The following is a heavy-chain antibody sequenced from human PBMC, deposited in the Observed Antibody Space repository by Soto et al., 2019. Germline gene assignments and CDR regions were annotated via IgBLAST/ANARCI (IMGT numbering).Heavy chain of an antibody. J-gene: IGHJ6*02. CDR2: INPSGGST. D-gene: IGHD2-15*01. CDR3: AREVVVAATPYYYYGMDV. V-gene: IGHV1-46*01. Sequence: QVQLVQSGAEVKKPGASVKVSCKASGYTFTSYYMHWVRQAPGQGLEWMGIINPSGGSTSYAQKFQGRVTMTRDTSTSTVYMELSSLRSEDTAVYYCAREVVVAATPYYYYGMDVWGQGTTVTVSS. CDR1: GYTFTSYY.